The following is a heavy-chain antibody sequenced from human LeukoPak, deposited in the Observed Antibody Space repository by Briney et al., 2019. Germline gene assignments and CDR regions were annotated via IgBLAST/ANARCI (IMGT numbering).Heavy chain of an antibody. Sequence: GGSLRLSCAASGFTFSSYAMSWVRQAPGKGLEWASAISGSGGSTYYADSVKGRFTISRDNSKNTLYLQMNSLRAEDTAVYYCAKPGYYDILTGYPEYYFDYWGQGTLVTVSS. D-gene: IGHD3-9*01. J-gene: IGHJ4*02. CDR2: ISGSGGST. CDR3: AKPGYYDILTGYPEYYFDY. V-gene: IGHV3-23*01. CDR1: GFTFSSYA.